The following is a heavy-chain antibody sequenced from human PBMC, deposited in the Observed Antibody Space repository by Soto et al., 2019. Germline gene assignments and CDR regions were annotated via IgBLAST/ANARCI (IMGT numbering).Heavy chain of an antibody. D-gene: IGHD6-19*01. CDR2: IWYDGSNK. CDR3: PRGSQWLVNY. Sequence: QVQLVESGGGVVQPGRPLRLSCAASGFIFSSYGMHWVRQAPGKGLEWVAVIWYDGSNKYYADSVKGRFTISRDNSKNTLYLQMNSLRAEDTAVYYCPRGSQWLVNYWGQGTLVTVSS. V-gene: IGHV3-33*01. CDR1: GFIFSSYG. J-gene: IGHJ4*02.